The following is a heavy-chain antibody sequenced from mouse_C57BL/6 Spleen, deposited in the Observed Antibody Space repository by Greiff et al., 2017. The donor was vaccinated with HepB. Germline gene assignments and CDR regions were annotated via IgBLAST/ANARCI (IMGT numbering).Heavy chain of an antibody. CDR3: ARRAITLDY. CDR2: ISNGGGST. J-gene: IGHJ2*01. V-gene: IGHV5-12*01. CDR1: GFTFSDYY. D-gene: IGHD2-4*01. Sequence: EVNVVESGGGLVQPGGSLKLSCAASGFTFSDYYMYWVRQTPEKRLEWVAYISNGGGSTYYPDTVKGRFTISRDNAKNTLYLQMSRLKSEDTAMYYCARRAITLDYWGQGTTLTVSS.